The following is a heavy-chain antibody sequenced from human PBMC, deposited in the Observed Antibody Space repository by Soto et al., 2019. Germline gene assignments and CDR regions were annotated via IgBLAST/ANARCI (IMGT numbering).Heavy chain of an antibody. J-gene: IGHJ4*02. CDR2: LSAYNGNT. CDR1: GYTFTNYA. CDR3: ARAWFGDFVYYFDY. D-gene: IGHD3-10*01. V-gene: IGHV1-18*01. Sequence: QVQLVQSGAEVKKPGASVKVSCKASGYTFTNYAISWVRQAPGQGLEWMGWLSAYNGNTNYAQKLQGRVTMTTDTSTSSASMELRSLRSDDTAVYYCARAWFGDFVYYFDYWGQGTLVTVSS.